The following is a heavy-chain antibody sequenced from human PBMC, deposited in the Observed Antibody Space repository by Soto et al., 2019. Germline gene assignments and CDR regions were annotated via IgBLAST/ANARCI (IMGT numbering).Heavy chain of an antibody. V-gene: IGHV1-46*01. Sequence: ASVKVSCKASGYTFTSYCMHWVRQAPGQGLEWMGIINPSGGSTSYAQKFQGRVTMTRDTSTSTVYMELSSLRSEDTAVYYCARDLGITGTINYYYGMDVWGQGTTVTVSS. CDR1: GYTFTSYC. J-gene: IGHJ6*02. CDR3: ARDLGITGTINYYYGMDV. CDR2: INPSGGST. D-gene: IGHD1-7*01.